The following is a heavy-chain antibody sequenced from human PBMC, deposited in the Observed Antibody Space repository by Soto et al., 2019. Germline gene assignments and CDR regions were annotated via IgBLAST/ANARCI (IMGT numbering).Heavy chain of an antibody. CDR2: IIPIFGTA. Sequence: QVQLVQAGAEVKKPGSSVKVSCKASGGTFSSYAISWVRQAPGQGLEWMGGIIPIFGTANYAQKFQGRVTIIADESPSTAYLELRTVRSEDKAVDYCASEPLEYSSSLNYYDYGMDVWGEGTTVTVSS. CDR1: GGTFSSYA. D-gene: IGHD6-6*01. CDR3: ASEPLEYSSSLNYYDYGMDV. J-gene: IGHJ6*04. V-gene: IGHV1-69*01.